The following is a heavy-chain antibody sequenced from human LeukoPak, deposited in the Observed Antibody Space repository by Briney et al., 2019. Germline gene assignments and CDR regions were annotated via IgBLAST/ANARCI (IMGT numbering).Heavy chain of an antibody. Sequence: PSEILSLTCAVYGGSFSGYYWSWIRQPPGKGLEWIGEINHSGSTNYNPSLKSRVTISVDTSKNQFSLKLSSVTAADTAVYYCARRVVVVPAAILQSRYFDLWGRGTLVTVSS. CDR1: GGSFSGYY. D-gene: IGHD2-2*01. V-gene: IGHV4-34*01. CDR3: ARRVVVVPAAILQSRYFDL. J-gene: IGHJ2*01. CDR2: INHSGST.